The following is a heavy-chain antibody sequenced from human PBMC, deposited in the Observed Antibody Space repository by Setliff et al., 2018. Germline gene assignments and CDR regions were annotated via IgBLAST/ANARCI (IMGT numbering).Heavy chain of an antibody. D-gene: IGHD2-2*01. CDR3: ARGRYCSSTSCYGGWFDP. V-gene: IGHV4-34*01. Sequence: NPSETLSLTCTVSGGSVSATSYYWSWIRQPPGKGLEWIGEINHSGSTNYNQSLESRVTISVDTSKNQFSLKLSSVTAADTAVYYCARGRYCSSTSCYGGWFDPWGQGTLVTVSS. CDR1: GGSVSATSYY. CDR2: INHSGST. J-gene: IGHJ5*02.